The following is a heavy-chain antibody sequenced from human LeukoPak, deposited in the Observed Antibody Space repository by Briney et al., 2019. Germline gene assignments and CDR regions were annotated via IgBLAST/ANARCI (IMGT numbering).Heavy chain of an antibody. CDR3: AAAITMVRGVIRSYYFDY. Sequence: SETLSLTCTVSGGSISSYYWSWIRQPPGKGLEWIGYIYYSGSTNYNPSLKSRVTISVDTSKNQFSLKLSSVTAADTAVYYCAAAITMVRGVIRSYYFDYWGQGTLVTVSS. J-gene: IGHJ4*02. CDR2: IYYSGST. D-gene: IGHD3-10*01. V-gene: IGHV4-59*01. CDR1: GGSISSYY.